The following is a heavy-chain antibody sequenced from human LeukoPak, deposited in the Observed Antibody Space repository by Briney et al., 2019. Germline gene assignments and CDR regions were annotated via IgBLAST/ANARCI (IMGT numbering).Heavy chain of an antibody. CDR1: GFTFSGSA. CDR3: TRVGPTTADY. V-gene: IGHV3-73*01. Sequence: GGSLRLSCAASGFTFSGSAMHWVRQASGKGLEWVGRIRSIANDYATAYAASVKGRFTISRGDSKNTAYLQMNNLKTEDTAVYYCTRVGPTTADYWGQGSLVTVSS. J-gene: IGHJ4*02. CDR2: IRSIANDYAT. D-gene: IGHD5-12*01.